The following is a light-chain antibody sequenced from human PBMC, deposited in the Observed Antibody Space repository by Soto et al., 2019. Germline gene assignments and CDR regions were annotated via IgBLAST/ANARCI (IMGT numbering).Light chain of an antibody. J-gene: IGKJ1*01. CDR3: QQRSNWPPTWM. CDR1: QSVSSY. Sequence: EIVLTQSPATLSLSPGERATLSCRASQSVSSYLAWYQQKPGQAPRLLIYDASKRATGIPARFSGSGSGTDFTLTISSLEAEDFGVYYCQQRSNWPPTWMFGQGTKVEIK. V-gene: IGKV3-11*01. CDR2: DAS.